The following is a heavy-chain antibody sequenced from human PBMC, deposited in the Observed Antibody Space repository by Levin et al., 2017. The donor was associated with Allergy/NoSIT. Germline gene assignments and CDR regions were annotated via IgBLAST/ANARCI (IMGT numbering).Heavy chain of an antibody. V-gene: IGHV3-23*01. Sequence: GESLKISCAASGFTFSSYAMSWVRQAPGKGLEWVSGISGGGYSTYYADSVKGRLTISRDNSKNMLYLQMNSLRAEDTAVYYCAKDPLWVGEPEGFDIWGQGTMVTVSS. D-gene: IGHD3-10*01. J-gene: IGHJ3*02. CDR2: ISGGGYST. CDR3: AKDPLWVGEPEGFDI. CDR1: GFTFSSYA.